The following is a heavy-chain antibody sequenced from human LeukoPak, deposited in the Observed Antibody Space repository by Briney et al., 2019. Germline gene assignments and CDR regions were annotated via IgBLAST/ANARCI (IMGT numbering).Heavy chain of an antibody. Sequence: SVKVSCKASGGTFSSYAISWVRQAPGQGLEWMGGLIPIFGTANYAQKFQGRVTITADESTSTAYMELSSLRSEDTAVYYCARAGPEPKLRLFDYWGQGTLVTVSS. J-gene: IGHJ4*02. V-gene: IGHV1-69*13. D-gene: IGHD1-14*01. CDR1: GGTFSSYA. CDR2: LIPIFGTA. CDR3: ARAGPEPKLRLFDY.